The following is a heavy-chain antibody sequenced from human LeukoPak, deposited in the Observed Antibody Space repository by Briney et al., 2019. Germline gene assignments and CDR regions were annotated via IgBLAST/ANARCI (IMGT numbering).Heavy chain of an antibody. D-gene: IGHD2-2*02. CDR1: GYSFTGYY. CDR2: TNPNSGGT. CDR3: ARALYLITSTYYFDY. V-gene: IGHV1-2*02. J-gene: IGHJ4*02. Sequence: GASVKVSCKASGYSFTGYYLHWVRQAPGQGLEWMGWTNPNSGGTYYAQKFQGRVTMTTDTSITTAYMELISLRSDDTAVYYCARALYLITSTYYFDYWGQGTLVTVSS.